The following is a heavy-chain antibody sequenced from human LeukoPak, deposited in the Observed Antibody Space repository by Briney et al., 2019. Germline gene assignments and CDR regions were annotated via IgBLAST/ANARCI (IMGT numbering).Heavy chain of an antibody. J-gene: IGHJ6*02. CDR2: INAGNGNT. CDR1: GYTFTSYA. Sequence: GASVNVSCKASGYTFTSYAMHWVRQAPGQRLEWMGWINAGNGNTKYSQKFQGRVTITRDTSASTAYMGLSSLRSEDTAVYYCAREGYYYGMDVWGQGTTVTVSS. V-gene: IGHV1-3*01. CDR3: AREGYYYGMDV.